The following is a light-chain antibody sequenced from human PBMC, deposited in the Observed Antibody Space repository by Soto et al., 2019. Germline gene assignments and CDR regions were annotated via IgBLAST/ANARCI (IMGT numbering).Light chain of an antibody. CDR1: QTINNL. CDR3: QHYDIYGRLT. J-gene: IGKJ3*01. V-gene: IGKV1-5*01. CDR2: DAS. Sequence: DIQMTQSPSTLSASVGDTVTITCRTSQTINNLLAWYQKKPEKAPGPLIFDASTVNPGVPSRFSGSGSGTDFTLTISDLQPDDFATYYCQHYDIYGRLTFGPGTTVDIK.